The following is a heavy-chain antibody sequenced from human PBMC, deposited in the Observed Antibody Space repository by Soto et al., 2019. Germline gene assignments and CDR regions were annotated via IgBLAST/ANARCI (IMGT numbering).Heavy chain of an antibody. CDR1: GGSISSSSYY. J-gene: IGHJ4*02. CDR2: IYYSGST. V-gene: IGHV4-39*01. CDR3: ARLAAVAGTWDY. D-gene: IGHD6-19*01. Sequence: QLQLQESGPGLVKPSETLSLTCTVSGGSISSSSYYWGWIRQPPGKGLEWIGSIYYSGSTYYNPSLKSRVTISVDTSKNQFSLKLSSVTAADTAVYYRARLAAVAGTWDYWGQGTLVTVSS.